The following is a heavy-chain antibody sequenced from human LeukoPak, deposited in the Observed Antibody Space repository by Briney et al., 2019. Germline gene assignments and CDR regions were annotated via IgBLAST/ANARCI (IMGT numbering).Heavy chain of an antibody. V-gene: IGHV4-59*01. CDR2: IYYTGST. Sequence: SETLSLTCTVSGGSISSYYWSWIRQPPGKGLEWIGYIYYTGSTNYNPSLKSRVTISVDTSKNQFPLKLSSVTAADTAVYYCARSSSWYSYFDYWGQGTLVTVSS. J-gene: IGHJ4*02. CDR1: GGSISSYY. CDR3: ARSSSWYSYFDY. D-gene: IGHD6-13*01.